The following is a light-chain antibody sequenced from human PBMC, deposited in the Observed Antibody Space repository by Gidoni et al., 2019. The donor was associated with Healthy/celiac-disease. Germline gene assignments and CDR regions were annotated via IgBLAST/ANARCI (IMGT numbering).Light chain of an antibody. Sequence: EIVMTQSPATLSVSPGKRATLSCRASQSVRSNLAWYQQKPGHAPRLLIYGASTRATGIPARFSGSGSGTEFTLTISSLQSEDFAVDYCQQYNNWPYTFGQGTKLEIK. J-gene: IGKJ2*01. V-gene: IGKV3-15*01. CDR3: QQYNNWPYT. CDR1: QSVRSN. CDR2: GAS.